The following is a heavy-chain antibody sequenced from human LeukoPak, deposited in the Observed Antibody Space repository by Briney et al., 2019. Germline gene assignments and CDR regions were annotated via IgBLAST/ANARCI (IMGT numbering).Heavy chain of an antibody. D-gene: IGHD1-1*01. CDR3: ATQYNYIFDY. CDR1: GGSISSGSYF. J-gene: IGHJ4*02. V-gene: IGHV4-31*03. CDR2: ISYSGST. Sequence: PSQTLTLTCTVSGGSISSGSYFWSRVRQHPGKGLEWIGYISYSGSTLYNPSTKSRLAISRDTSKNQFSLRLTSVTAADTAVYCCATQYNYIFDYWGQGTLVTVSS.